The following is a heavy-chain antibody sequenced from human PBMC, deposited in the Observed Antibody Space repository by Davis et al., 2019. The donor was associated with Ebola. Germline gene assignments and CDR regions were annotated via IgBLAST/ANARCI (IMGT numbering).Heavy chain of an antibody. V-gene: IGHV1-46*01. D-gene: IGHD6-6*01. CDR2: INPSGGST. J-gene: IGHJ6*02. CDR1: GYTFTSYY. CDR3: ARDSGQLGPYYYGMDV. Sequence: AASVKVSCKASGYTFTSYYMHWVRQAPGQGLEWMGIINPSGGSTSYAQKFQGRVTITADKSTSTAYMELSSLRSEDTAVYYCARDSGQLGPYYYGMDVWGQGTTVTVSS.